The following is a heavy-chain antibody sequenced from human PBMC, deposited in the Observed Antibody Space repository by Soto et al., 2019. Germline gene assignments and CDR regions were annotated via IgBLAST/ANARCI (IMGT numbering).Heavy chain of an antibody. CDR2: IIPVFGTA. D-gene: IGHD2-15*01. J-gene: IGHJ3*02. Sequence: QVQLVQSGAEVKKPGSSVKVSCKASGATLDTCINFGVTWVRRAPGQGLEWMGGIIPVFGTAHYAQKLQGRLTISADESTRTAYMELSSLRSEDTAVYYCARGAATKRLVLMYGALEIWGQGTMVTVSS. CDR1: GATLDTCINFG. V-gene: IGHV1-69*12. CDR3: ARGAATKRLVLMYGALEI.